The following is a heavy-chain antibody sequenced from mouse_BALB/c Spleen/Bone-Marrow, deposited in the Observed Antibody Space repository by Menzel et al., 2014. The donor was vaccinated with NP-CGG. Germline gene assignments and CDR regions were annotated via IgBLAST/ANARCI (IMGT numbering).Heavy chain of an antibody. CDR3: ARQDRSFAVDY. Sequence: EVKLVESGGGLVKPGGSLKLSCAASGFTFSSYVMSWVRQTPEKRLEWVATISGGGSYTYYPDSVKGRFTISRDNAKNNLYLQMSSLRSEDTALYYCARQDRSFAVDYWGQGTSVTVSS. V-gene: IGHV5-9-2*01. CDR1: GFTFSSYV. D-gene: IGHD2-14*01. J-gene: IGHJ4*01. CDR2: ISGGGSYT.